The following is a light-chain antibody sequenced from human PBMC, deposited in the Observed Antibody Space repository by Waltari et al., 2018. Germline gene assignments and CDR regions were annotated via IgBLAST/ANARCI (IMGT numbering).Light chain of an antibody. CDR1: NIGTSS. CDR3: HVWHPHVDPGV. Sequence: SYVVTQPPSVSVATGETATITCGGDNIGTSSVHWYQQKAGQAPVLVIFYDRDRPSGIPDRFSGSNSGNTATLTISRVEAGDEARYYCHVWHPHVDPGVFGTGTEVTVL. V-gene: IGLV3-21*04. CDR2: YDR. J-gene: IGLJ1*01.